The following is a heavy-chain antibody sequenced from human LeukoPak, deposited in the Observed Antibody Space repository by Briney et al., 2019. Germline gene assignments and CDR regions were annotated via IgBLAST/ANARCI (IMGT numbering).Heavy chain of an antibody. D-gene: IGHD2-2*01. CDR2: IYYSGST. V-gene: IGHV4-59*01. CDR1: GGSFSGYY. J-gene: IGHJ4*02. CDR3: AREVGGGYCSSTSCNYFDY. Sequence: SETLSLTCAVYGGSFSGYYWSWIRQPPGKGLEWIGYIYYSGSTNYNPSLKSRVTISVDTSKNQFSLKLSSVTAADTAVYYCAREVGGGYCSSTSCNYFDYWGQGTLVTVSS.